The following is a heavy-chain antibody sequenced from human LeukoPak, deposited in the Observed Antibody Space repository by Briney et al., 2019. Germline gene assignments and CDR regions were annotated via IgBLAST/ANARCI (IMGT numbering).Heavy chain of an antibody. Sequence: GRSLRLSCAASGFTFDDYAMHWVRQAPGKGLEWVSGISWSSGSIGYADSVKGRFTISRDNAKNSLYLQMNSLRAEDTALYYCAKDTYSSSWYPAEWGQGTLVTVSS. V-gene: IGHV3-9*01. D-gene: IGHD6-13*01. CDR1: GFTFDDYA. CDR2: ISWSSGSI. CDR3: AKDTYSSSWYPAE. J-gene: IGHJ4*02.